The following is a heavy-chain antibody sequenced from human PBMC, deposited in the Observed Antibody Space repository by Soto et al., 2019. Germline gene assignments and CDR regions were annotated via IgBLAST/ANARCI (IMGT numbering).Heavy chain of an antibody. Sequence: SETLSLTCNVSGASLSRYYWSWIHQPPGKGLEWIGRIYATGDTDYNPSPKSRISMSVDMSKKQFSLTLRSVTAADTATYYCVRDGTKNLRDRFEPWGRGILVTVSS. V-gene: IGHV4-4*07. CDR2: IYATGDT. D-gene: IGHD1-26*01. CDR1: GASLSRYY. CDR3: VRDGTKNLRDRFEP. J-gene: IGHJ5*02.